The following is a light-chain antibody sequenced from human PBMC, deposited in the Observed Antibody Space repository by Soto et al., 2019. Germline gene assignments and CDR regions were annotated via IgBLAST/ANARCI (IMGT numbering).Light chain of an antibody. V-gene: IGKV3-20*01. J-gene: IGKJ4*01. CDR2: GAS. Sequence: EIGLTQSPGTLSLSPGGRATLSCRASQSVSRNYVAWYQQKPGQAPRLLIYGASSRASGIPDRLSGSGSGADFSLSFTRLEPEDFVLYYCQQYGSTPRTFGGGTKVDIK. CDR3: QQYGSTPRT. CDR1: QSVSRNY.